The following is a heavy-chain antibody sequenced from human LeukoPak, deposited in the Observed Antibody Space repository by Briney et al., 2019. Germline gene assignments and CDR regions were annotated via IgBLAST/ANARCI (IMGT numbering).Heavy chain of an antibody. V-gene: IGHV3-21*01. CDR3: VRDLYRIVVVPHYFDY. J-gene: IGHJ4*02. D-gene: IGHD3-22*01. CDR1: GFTFSTYS. CDR2: ISSSSSYI. Sequence: GGSLRLSCAASGFTFSTYSMNWVRQAPGKGLEWVSSISSSSSYIYYADSVKGRFTISRDNAKNSLYLQMNSLRAEDTAVYYCVRDLYRIVVVPHYFDYWGQGTLVTVSS.